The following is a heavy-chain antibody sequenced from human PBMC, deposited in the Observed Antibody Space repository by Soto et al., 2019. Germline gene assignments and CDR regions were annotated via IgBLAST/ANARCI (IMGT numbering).Heavy chain of an antibody. CDR2: SYYSGST. CDR1: GASISSSY. D-gene: IGHD3-10*01. V-gene: IGHV4-59*01. J-gene: IGHJ4*02. Sequence: SETLSLTCTVSGASISSSYWSWIRQPPGKGLERKGYSYYSGSTILHPSPNRRVSNSVDTAKDPFPLKLNSVTGADTAVYFCARVGTTGWFEPAYCRQLSLGNASS. CDR3: ARVGTTGWFEPAY.